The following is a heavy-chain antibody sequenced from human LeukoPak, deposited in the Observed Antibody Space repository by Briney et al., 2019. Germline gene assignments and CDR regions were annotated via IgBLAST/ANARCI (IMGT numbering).Heavy chain of an antibody. V-gene: IGHV3-33*01. D-gene: IGHD2-15*01. CDR2: ILYNGSNK. CDR1: GFTFSSSG. CDR3: ARAGGYCSGGSCYRGYSWFDP. Sequence: PGGSLRLSCAASGFTFSSSGMHWVRQAPGRGLEWVAVILYNGSNKYYADSVKGRFTISRDNSKNTLYPQMNSLRVEDTAVYYCARAGGYCSGGSCYRGYSWFDPWGQGTLVTVSS. J-gene: IGHJ5*02.